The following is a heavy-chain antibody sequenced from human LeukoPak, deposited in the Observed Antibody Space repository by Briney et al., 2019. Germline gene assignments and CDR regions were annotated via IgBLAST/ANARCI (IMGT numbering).Heavy chain of an antibody. Sequence: GGSLRLSCAASGFTFSNAWMTWVRQAPGKGLEWVGRIESKRDGGTIDYAAPVKGRFTISRDDSKDTLYLQMNSLKIEDAAVYYCTTVGSAWNFDYWGQGTLVTVSS. CDR1: GFTFSNAW. V-gene: IGHV3-15*04. D-gene: IGHD6-25*01. CDR2: IESKRDGGTI. CDR3: TTVGSAWNFDY. J-gene: IGHJ4*02.